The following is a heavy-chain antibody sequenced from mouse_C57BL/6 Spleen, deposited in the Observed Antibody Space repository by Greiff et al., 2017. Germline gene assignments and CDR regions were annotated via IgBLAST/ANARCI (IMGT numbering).Heavy chain of an antibody. Sequence: VMLVESGAELVRPGTSVKMSCKASGYTFTNYWIGWAKQRPGHGLEWIGDIYPGGGYTNYNEKFKGKATLTADKSSSTAYMQFSSLTSEDSAIYYCARREDYGSYYAMDYWGQGASVTVSS. CDR3: ARREDYGSYYAMDY. CDR2: IYPGGGYT. J-gene: IGHJ4*01. D-gene: IGHD1-1*01. CDR1: GYTFTNYW. V-gene: IGHV1-63*01.